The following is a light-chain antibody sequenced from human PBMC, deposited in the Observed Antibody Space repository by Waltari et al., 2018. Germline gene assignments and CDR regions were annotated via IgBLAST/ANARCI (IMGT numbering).Light chain of an antibody. J-gene: IGKJ2*01. CDR3: HHYYSAPYA. V-gene: IGKV4-1*01. CDR2: WAS. CDR1: QSLFSTSNSKTY. Sequence: DIVMTQSPDFLAVSLGERATINCKSSQSLFSTSNSKTYISWYQQKPGQPPKLLLYWASTRGSGVPDRFSGSGSGTDFTLTISSLQAEDVAVYYCHHYYSAPYAFGQGTKLEIK.